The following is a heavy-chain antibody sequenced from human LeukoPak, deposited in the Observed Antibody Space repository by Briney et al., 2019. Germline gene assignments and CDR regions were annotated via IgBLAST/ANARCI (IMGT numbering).Heavy chain of an antibody. D-gene: IGHD5-24*01. CDR2: ICYSGTT. CDR1: GGSISRSSYY. Sequence: SETLSLTCTVSGGSISRSSYYWGWIRQPPGKGLEWIGSICYSGTTYYSSSLKSRVTISVDTSKNQFSLKLSSVTAADTAVYYCARSGDGYNPPMDYWGQGTLVTVSS. CDR3: ARSGDGYNPPMDY. V-gene: IGHV4-39*01. J-gene: IGHJ4*02.